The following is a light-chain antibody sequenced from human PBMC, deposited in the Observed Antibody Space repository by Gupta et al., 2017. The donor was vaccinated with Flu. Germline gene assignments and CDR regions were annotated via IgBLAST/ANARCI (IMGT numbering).Light chain of an antibody. V-gene: IGLV3-1*01. CDR3: QAWDSTTGLVI. J-gene: IGLJ2*01. CDR1: KLGDEY. Sequence: SFEVTQPPSVSVSPGQTASIPGPGEKLGDEYVSWYQQKPGQSPVLVIHQDRKRPPGIPERFSGSNSGNTVTLTISGAQAMDEGDYYCQAWDSTTGLVIFGGGTKLTVL. CDR2: QDR.